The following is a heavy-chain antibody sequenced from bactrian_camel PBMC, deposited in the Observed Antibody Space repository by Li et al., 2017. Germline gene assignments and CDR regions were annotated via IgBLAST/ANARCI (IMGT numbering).Heavy chain of an antibody. Sequence: HVQLVESGGGSVQAGGSLRLSCTASSRYAYSSYCLGWFRQAPGKEREAVAAVKRDGTPSYADSVKGRFTISRDNAKNTLYLQLDSLKPEDTAMYYCAAIEGGARCNLVRIFGYWGQGTQVTVS. J-gene: IGHJ6*01. CDR3: AAIEGGARCNLVRIFGY. CDR1: RYAYSSYC. D-gene: IGHD6*01. CDR2: VKRDGTP. V-gene: IGHV3S26*01.